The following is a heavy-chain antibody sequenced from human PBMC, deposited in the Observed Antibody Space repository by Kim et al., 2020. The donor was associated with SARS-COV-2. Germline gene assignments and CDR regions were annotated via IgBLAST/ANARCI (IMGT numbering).Heavy chain of an antibody. CDR1: GFTFSSYS. CDR2: ISSSSSYI. V-gene: IGHV3-21*01. Sequence: GGSLRLSCAASGFTFSSYSMNWVRQAPGKGLEWVSSISSSSSYIYYADSVKGRFTISRDNAKNSLYLQMNSLRADDTAVYYCASQIWFGELYWGQGTLVTVSS. CDR3: ASQIWFGELY. D-gene: IGHD3-10*01. J-gene: IGHJ4*02.